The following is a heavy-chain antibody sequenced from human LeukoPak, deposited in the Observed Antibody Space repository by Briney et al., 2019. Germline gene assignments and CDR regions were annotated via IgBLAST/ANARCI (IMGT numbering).Heavy chain of an antibody. V-gene: IGHV3-9*01. D-gene: IGHD6-19*01. Sequence: GGSLRLSCAGSGFIFNNYAMHWVRQPPGKGLEWVSGISWNSGTIDYADPVRGRFTISRDNAKNSLYLQMDSLRVEDTAFYYCAKDNRRHYTSGPNPDSLHWGQGALVTVSS. CDR2: ISWNSGTI. CDR3: AKDNRRHYTSGPNPDSLH. CDR1: GFIFNNYA. J-gene: IGHJ4*02.